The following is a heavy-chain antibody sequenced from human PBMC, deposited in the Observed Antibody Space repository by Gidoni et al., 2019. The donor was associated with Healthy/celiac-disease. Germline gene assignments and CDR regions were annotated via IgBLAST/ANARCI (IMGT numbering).Heavy chain of an antibody. CDR1: GFTFSSYA. V-gene: IGHV3-23*01. J-gene: IGHJ5*02. D-gene: IGHD1-26*01. Sequence: EVQLLEPGGGLVQPGGSLRLSCAASGFTFSSYAMSWVRQAPGKGLEWVSAISGSGGSTYYADSVKGRFTISRDNSKNTLYLQMNSLRAEDTAVYYCAKDSGSHPWFDPWGQGTLVTVSS. CDR2: ISGSGGST. CDR3: AKDSGSHPWFDP.